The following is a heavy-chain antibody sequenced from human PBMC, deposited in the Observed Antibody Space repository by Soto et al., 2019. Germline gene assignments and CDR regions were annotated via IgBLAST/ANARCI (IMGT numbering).Heavy chain of an antibody. Sequence: QAQLEQSGGEVKKPGSSVKVSCKASRVAFSKFIVTWVRQAPGLGLEWVGGIIPIFGTANYAQKFQGRVTITADESTSTSYMEVNNLRSEDTAVYYCAKVRYSSPMGYYYGMHVWGQGTTVTVSS. CDR1: RVAFSKFI. CDR2: IIPIFGTA. D-gene: IGHD6-19*01. J-gene: IGHJ6*02. V-gene: IGHV1-69*01. CDR3: AKVRYSSPMGYYYGMHV.